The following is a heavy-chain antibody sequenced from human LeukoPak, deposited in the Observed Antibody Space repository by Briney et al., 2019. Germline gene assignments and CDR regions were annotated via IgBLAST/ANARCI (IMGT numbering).Heavy chain of an antibody. CDR1: GGSISSSNYY. J-gene: IGHJ4*02. Sequence: SETLSLTCTVSGGSISSSNYYCAWIRQPPGKGLEWIGSMYYSGSTYYNPSLKSRVTISVDTSKNQFSLKLSSVTAADTAVYYCARDLHGSSGYYDSWGQGTLATVSS. CDR2: MYYSGST. D-gene: IGHD3-22*01. CDR3: ARDLHGSSGYYDS. V-gene: IGHV4-39*07.